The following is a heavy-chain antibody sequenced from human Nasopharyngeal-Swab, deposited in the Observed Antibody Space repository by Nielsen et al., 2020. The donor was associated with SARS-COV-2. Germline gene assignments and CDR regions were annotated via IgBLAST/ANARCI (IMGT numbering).Heavy chain of an antibody. Sequence: GESLKISCAVSGLTVSSTYMSWVRQAPGKGLEWVSAISGSGGSTYYADSVKGWFTISRDNSKNTLYLQMNSLRAEDTAVYYCATHGSGSYSYMDVWGKGTTVTVSS. CDR2: ISGSGGST. V-gene: IGHV3-23*01. CDR3: ATHGSGSYSYMDV. J-gene: IGHJ6*03. CDR1: GLTVSSTY. D-gene: IGHD3-10*01.